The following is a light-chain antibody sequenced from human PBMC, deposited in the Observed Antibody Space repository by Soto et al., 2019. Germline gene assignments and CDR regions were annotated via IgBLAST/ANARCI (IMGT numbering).Light chain of an antibody. CDR1: SGHSSYA. J-gene: IGLJ2*01. V-gene: IGLV4-69*01. CDR3: QTWGTGFQV. Sequence: QSVLTQSPSASASLGASVKLTCTLSSGHSSYAIAWHQKQPGKGPRYLMDLNNDGSHSKGDGIPDRLSGSSSGAERYLIISSLQSEDEADYYCQTWGTGFQVFGGGTKLTVL. CDR2: LNNDGSH.